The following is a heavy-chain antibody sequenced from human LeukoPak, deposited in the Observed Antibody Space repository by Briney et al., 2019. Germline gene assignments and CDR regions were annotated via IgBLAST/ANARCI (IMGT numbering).Heavy chain of an antibody. J-gene: IGHJ4*02. CDR3: ARDRDSRGPYYYDSSGYYPDY. CDR2: INPNSGGT. Sequence: GASVKVSCKASGYTFTGYYMHWVRQAPGQGLEWMGWINPNSGGTNYAQKFQGRVTMTRDTSISTAYMELSRLRSDDTAVYYCARDRDSRGPYYYDSSGYYPDYWGQGTLVTVSS. V-gene: IGHV1-2*02. CDR1: GYTFTGYY. D-gene: IGHD3-22*01.